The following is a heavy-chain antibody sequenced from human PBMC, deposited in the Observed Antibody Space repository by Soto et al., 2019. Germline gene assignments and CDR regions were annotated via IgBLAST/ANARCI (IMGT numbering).Heavy chain of an antibody. V-gene: IGHV4-59*01. J-gene: IGHJ4*02. CDR3: ARSGYCGGDNCCPAGYTDY. Sequence: PSETLSLTCTVSGGSLSSYYWSWIRQPPGKGLEWIGYIYYSGTTNYNPSLKSRVTISVDTSKNQFSLKLNSVTAADTAVYFCARSGYCGGDNCCPAGYTDYWGQGTLVTVSS. CDR1: GGSLSSYY. D-gene: IGHD2-15*01. CDR2: IYYSGTT.